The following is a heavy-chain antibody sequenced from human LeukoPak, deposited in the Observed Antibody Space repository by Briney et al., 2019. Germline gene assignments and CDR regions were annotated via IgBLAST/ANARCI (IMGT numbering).Heavy chain of an antibody. D-gene: IGHD1-26*01. CDR2: ISGSDDSI. CDR1: GFTFSSYV. V-gene: IGHV3-23*01. J-gene: IGHJ6*03. Sequence: GGSLRLSCAASGFTFSSYVMSWVRQAPGKGLEWVSAISGSDDSINYADSVKGRFTISRDNSKNTVLLQMTSLRAEDTAVYYCAKTVGATRYYFYYMDVWGKGTTVTVSS. CDR3: AKTVGATRYYFYYMDV.